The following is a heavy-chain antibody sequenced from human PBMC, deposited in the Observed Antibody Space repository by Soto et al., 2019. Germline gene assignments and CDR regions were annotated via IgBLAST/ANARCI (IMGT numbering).Heavy chain of an antibody. CDR3: ARDDNWSSDY. J-gene: IGHJ4*02. Sequence: EVQLVESGGGLVQPGGSLRLSCAASGFTFSGYNMNWISQAPGKGLEWVSCIKSDSSGIWYADSVKGRFTMSRDNAKKSLHLQMNSLRDEDTAVYFCARDDNWSSDYWGQGTLVAVSS. CDR2: IKSDSSGI. V-gene: IGHV3-48*02. D-gene: IGHD1-1*01. CDR1: GFTFSGYN.